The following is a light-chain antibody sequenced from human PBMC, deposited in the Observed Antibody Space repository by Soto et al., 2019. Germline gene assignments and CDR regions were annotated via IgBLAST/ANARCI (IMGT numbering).Light chain of an antibody. CDR2: GAS. CDR1: QSVGSN. Sequence: EIVMTQSPATLSVSPGERATLSCRASQSVGSNLAWYQQKPGQAPRLLIYGASTRATDIPARFSGSGSGADFSLTISSLQSEDFAVYYCQQYNNWPQTFGQGTKVEIK. J-gene: IGKJ1*01. V-gene: IGKV3-15*01. CDR3: QQYNNWPQT.